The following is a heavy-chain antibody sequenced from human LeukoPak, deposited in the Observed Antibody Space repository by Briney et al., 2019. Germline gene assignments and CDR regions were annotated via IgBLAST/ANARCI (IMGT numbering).Heavy chain of an antibody. CDR2: ISGDGGST. CDR1: GFTFDDYA. V-gene: IGHV3-43*02. Sequence: QAGGSLRLSCAASGFTFDDYAMHWVRQAPGKGLEWVSLISGDGGSTYYADSVKGRFTISRDNSKNSLYLQMNSLRTEDTALYCCAKPYYDFWSGYSAFDIWGQGTMVTVSS. CDR3: AKPYYDFWSGYSAFDI. D-gene: IGHD3-3*01. J-gene: IGHJ3*02.